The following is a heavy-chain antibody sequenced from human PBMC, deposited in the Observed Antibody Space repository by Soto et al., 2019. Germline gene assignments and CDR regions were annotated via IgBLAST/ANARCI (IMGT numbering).Heavy chain of an antibody. CDR2: ISDSGGIT. CDR1: GFTFDNCA. V-gene: IGHV3-23*01. CDR3: AKEVRGAVGAFVI. J-gene: IGHJ3*02. Sequence: EVQLLQSGGGLIQPGGSLRLSCAASGFTFDNCAMNWVRQVLGKGLEWVSIISDSGGITHYTDSVKGRFTIPRDNSKNTLYLQVTSPRDADTAVYYCAKEVRGAVGAFVIWAQGTMVIVSS. D-gene: IGHD1-26*01.